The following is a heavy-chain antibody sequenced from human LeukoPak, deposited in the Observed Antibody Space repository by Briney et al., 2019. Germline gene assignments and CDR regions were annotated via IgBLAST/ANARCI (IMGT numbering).Heavy chain of an antibody. D-gene: IGHD6-13*01. CDR2: IDPSDSYT. Sequence: GESLKISCKGSGYSFTSYWISWVRQMPGKGLEWMGRIDPSDSYTNCSPSFQGHVTISADKSISTAYLQWSSLKASDTAMYYCASEIAAAGKGLDYWGQGTLVTVSS. CDR1: GYSFTSYW. J-gene: IGHJ4*02. CDR3: ASEIAAAGKGLDY. V-gene: IGHV5-10-1*01.